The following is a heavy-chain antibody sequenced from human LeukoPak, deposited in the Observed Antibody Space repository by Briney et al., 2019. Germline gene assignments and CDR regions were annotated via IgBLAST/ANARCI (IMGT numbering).Heavy chain of an antibody. Sequence: PGGSLRLSCAASQFTFSNYGMHWVRQAPGKGLEWVSYITSSGDTIYYADSVKGRFTISRDNAKNSLYLQMNSLRAEDTAVYYCAVTGSFYSYYFDHWGQGALVTVSS. CDR3: AVTGSFYSYYFDH. CDR1: QFTFSNYG. CDR2: ITSSGDTI. V-gene: IGHV3-48*04. D-gene: IGHD3-10*01. J-gene: IGHJ4*01.